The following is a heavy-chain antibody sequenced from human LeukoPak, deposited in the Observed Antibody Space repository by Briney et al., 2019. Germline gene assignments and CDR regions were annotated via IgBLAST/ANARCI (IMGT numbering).Heavy chain of an antibody. Sequence: AAAKDPCKASGYTLTGYLIHSVRQAPGQGLGRMGWINPNIGATYYAQKFQGRVTMARDSSISTAYVELSRLKSGDTAVYYCARGRSNTSWFGWFDRWGQGTRVTVSS. D-gene: IGHD3-10*01. V-gene: IGHV1-2*02. CDR2: INPNIGAT. J-gene: IGHJ5*02. CDR1: GYTLTGYL. CDR3: ARGRSNTSWFGWFDR.